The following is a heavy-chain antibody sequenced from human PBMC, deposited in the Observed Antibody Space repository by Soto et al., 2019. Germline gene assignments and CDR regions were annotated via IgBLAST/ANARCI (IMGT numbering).Heavy chain of an antibody. CDR2: ISYDGSSK. CDR1: GFTFSSYG. J-gene: IGHJ5*02. D-gene: IGHD1-26*01. CDR3: AKGSIVGATKDWFDP. Sequence: VGSLRLSGAASGFTFSSYGMYWVRQAPGKGLEWVAVISYDGSSKYCADSVKGRLTISRDNSENTLYLQMNSLRAEDTAVYYCAKGSIVGATKDWFDPWGQGTLVTVSS. V-gene: IGHV3-30*18.